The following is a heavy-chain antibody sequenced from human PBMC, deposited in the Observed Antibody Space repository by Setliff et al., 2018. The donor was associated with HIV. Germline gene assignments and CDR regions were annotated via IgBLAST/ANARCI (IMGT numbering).Heavy chain of an antibody. CDR1: GFIVSNNY. J-gene: IGHJ6*03. V-gene: IGHV3-66*02. CDR3: ARVSSTYWYSIFRNYYYHMDV. D-gene: IGHD2-8*02. Sequence: HPGGSLRLSCAASGFIVSNNYMSWVRQAPGKGLEWVSVIYSGGSIYYADSVKGRFTISRDNSKNTLYLQMNSLRAEDTAVYYCARVSSTYWYSIFRNYYYHMDVWGKGTTVTVSS. CDR2: IYSGGSI.